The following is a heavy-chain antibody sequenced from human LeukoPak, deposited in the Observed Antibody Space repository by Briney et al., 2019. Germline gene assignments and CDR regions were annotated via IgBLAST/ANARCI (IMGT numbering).Heavy chain of an antibody. J-gene: IGHJ6*02. Sequence: PGASLRLSCAASGFTFSNYAMSWVRQAPGKGLEWVSAISGSGGSTYYADSVKGRFTISRDNSKNTLYLQMNSLRAEDTAVYYCAKDALYCSSTSCHEADYYYGMDVWGQGTTVTVSS. D-gene: IGHD2-2*01. CDR3: AKDALYCSSTSCHEADYYYGMDV. CDR2: ISGSGGST. V-gene: IGHV3-23*01. CDR1: GFTFSNYA.